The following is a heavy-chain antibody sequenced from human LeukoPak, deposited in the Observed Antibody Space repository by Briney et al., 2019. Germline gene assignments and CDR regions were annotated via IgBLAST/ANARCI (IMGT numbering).Heavy chain of an antibody. CDR2: ISSSGSTI. CDR1: GFTFSSYS. CDR3: AKGGYSGSLLWD. Sequence: GGSLRLSCAASGFTFSSYSMNWVRQAPGKGLEWVSYISSSGSTIYYADSVKGRFTISRDNSKNTLYLQMNSLRAEDTAVYYCAKGGYSGSLLWDWGQGTLVTVSS. V-gene: IGHV3-48*01. J-gene: IGHJ4*02. D-gene: IGHD1-26*01.